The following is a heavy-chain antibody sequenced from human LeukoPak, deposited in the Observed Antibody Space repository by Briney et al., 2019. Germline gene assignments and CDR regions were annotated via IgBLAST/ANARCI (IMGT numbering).Heavy chain of an antibody. Sequence: SETLSLTCTVSGGSISSHYWSWIRQPPGKGLEWIGYIYYSGSTNYNPSLKSRVTISVDTSKNQFSLKLSSVTAADTAVYYCARSAGYYYYFYYMDVWGKGTTVTVSS. CDR2: IYYSGST. J-gene: IGHJ6*03. CDR3: ARSAGYYYYFYYMDV. D-gene: IGHD6-19*01. V-gene: IGHV4-59*11. CDR1: GGSISSHY.